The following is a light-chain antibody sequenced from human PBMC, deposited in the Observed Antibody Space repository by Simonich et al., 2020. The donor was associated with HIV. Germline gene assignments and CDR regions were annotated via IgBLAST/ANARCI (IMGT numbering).Light chain of an antibody. CDR3: QQYNSWPT. V-gene: IGKV3-15*01. CDR2: GAS. Sequence: EIVMTQSPATLSVSPGERATLSCRASQSVSSNLAWYQQKPGQAPRLLIYGASTRATGIPARFSGSGSGTEFTLTISSLQSEDFGVYYCQQYNSWPTFGGGARVEIK. J-gene: IGKJ4*01. CDR1: QSVSSN.